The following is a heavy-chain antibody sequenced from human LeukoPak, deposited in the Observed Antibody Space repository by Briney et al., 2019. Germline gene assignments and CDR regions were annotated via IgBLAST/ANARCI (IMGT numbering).Heavy chain of an antibody. CDR2: INTDGSST. Sequence: PGGSLRLSCAASGFTFSSYWMHWVRQAPGKGLVWVSRINTDGSSTSYADSVKGRFTISRDNAKNTLYLQMNSLRAEDTAVYYCARGSQWELPSNWGQGTLVTVSS. D-gene: IGHD1-26*01. V-gene: IGHV3-74*01. J-gene: IGHJ4*02. CDR1: GFTFSSYW. CDR3: ARGSQWELPSN.